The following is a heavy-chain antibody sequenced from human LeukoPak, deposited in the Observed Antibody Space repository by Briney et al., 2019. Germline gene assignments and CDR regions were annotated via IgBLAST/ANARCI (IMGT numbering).Heavy chain of an antibody. V-gene: IGHV3-13*01. D-gene: IGHD1-26*01. Sequence: PGGSLRLSCAASGFTFSSYDMHWVRQATGKGLEWVSAIGTAGDTYYPGSVKGRFTISRENAKNSLYLQMNSLRAGDTAVYYCARGGALSGSYSGFDYWGQGTPVTVSS. CDR3: ARGGALSGSYSGFDY. CDR2: IGTAGDT. J-gene: IGHJ4*02. CDR1: GFTFSSYD.